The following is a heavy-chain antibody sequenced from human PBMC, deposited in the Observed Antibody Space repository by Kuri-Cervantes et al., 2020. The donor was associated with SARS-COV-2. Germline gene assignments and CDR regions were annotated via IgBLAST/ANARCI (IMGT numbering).Heavy chain of an antibody. D-gene: IGHD3-10*01. CDR3: ARDPPLYGSGSHNWFDP. V-gene: IGHV3-33*08. CDR1: GFTFSNYV. CDR2: IWYDGENE. Sequence: GESLKISCVASGFTFSNYVIHWVRQAPGKGLEWVAAIWYDGENEYYAGSVKGRFTIPRDNAKNTLYLQMDSLRAEDTAVYYCARDPPLYGSGSHNWFDPWGQGTLVTVSS. J-gene: IGHJ5*02.